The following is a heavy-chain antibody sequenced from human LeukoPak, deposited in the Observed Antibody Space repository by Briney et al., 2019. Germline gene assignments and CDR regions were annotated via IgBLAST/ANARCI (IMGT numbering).Heavy chain of an antibody. CDR1: GFTFSSYA. V-gene: IGHV3-30*02. CDR3: AKGESSSWYGYFDY. J-gene: IGHJ4*02. CDR2: IRYDGSNK. Sequence: GGSLRLSCAASGFTFSSYAMHWVRQAPGKGLEWVAFIRYDGSNKYYADSVKGRFTISRDNSKNTLYLQMNSLRAEDTAVYYCAKGESSSWYGYFDYWGQGTLVTVSS. D-gene: IGHD6-13*01.